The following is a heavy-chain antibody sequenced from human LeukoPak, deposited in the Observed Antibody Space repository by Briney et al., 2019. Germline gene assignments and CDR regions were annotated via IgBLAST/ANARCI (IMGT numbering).Heavy chain of an antibody. D-gene: IGHD3-22*01. V-gene: IGHV3-48*01. CDR3: ARDPSRITMIVVGGKDAFDI. Sequence: PGGSLRLSCAASGFTFSSYSMNWVRQAPGKGLEWVSYISSSSSTIYYADSVKGRFTISRDNAKNSLYLQMNSLRAEDTAVYYCARDPSRITMIVVGGKDAFDIWGQGTMVTVSS. J-gene: IGHJ3*02. CDR2: ISSSSSTI. CDR1: GFTFSSYS.